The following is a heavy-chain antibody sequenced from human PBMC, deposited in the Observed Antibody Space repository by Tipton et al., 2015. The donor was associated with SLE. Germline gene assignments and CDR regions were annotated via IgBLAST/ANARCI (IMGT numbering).Heavy chain of an antibody. V-gene: IGHV3-30*02. CDR3: ERFSSFHFDY. CDR1: GFTFSSYW. D-gene: IGHD1-26*01. J-gene: IGHJ4*02. Sequence: SLRLSCAASGFTFSSYWMSWVRQAPGKGLEWVAFIRYDGSNKYYADSVKGRFTISRDNSKNTLYLQMNSLRAEDTAVYYCERFSSFHFDYWGQGTLVTVSS. CDR2: IRYDGSNK.